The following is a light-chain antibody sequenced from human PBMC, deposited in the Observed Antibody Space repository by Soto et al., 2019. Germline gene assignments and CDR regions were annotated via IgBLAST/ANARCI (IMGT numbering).Light chain of an antibody. CDR3: LLYYGGQLGV. J-gene: IGLJ2*01. V-gene: IGLV7-43*01. CDR1: TGAVTSSNY. CDR2: STN. Sequence: QAVVTQAPSLTVSPGGTVTLTCAVYTGAVTSSNYPNWFQQKPGQAPRALIYSTNHKYSWTPARFSGSLLGGKAALTLSGVQPEDEADYYCLLYYGGQLGVFGGGTKLTVL.